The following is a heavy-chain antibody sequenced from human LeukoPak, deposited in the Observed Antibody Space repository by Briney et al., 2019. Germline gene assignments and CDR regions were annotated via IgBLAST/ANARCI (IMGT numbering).Heavy chain of an antibody. CDR1: GFTFSDFY. Sequence: GGSLRLSCAASGFTFSDFYTSWIRQAPGKGLEWVSSISFRGDTIYYADSVKGRFTISRDNAKNSLYLQMNSLRAEDTAVYYCARDMFTVTTGIDYWGQGTLVTVSP. D-gene: IGHD4-17*01. CDR2: ISFRGDTI. CDR3: ARDMFTVTTGIDY. J-gene: IGHJ4*02. V-gene: IGHV3-11*01.